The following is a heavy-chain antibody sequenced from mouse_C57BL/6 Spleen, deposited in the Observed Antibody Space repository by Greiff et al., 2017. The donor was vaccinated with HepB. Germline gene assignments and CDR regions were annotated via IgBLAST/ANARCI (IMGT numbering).Heavy chain of an antibody. CDR1: GFSLTSYA. CDR3: ASVWGWFAY. D-gene: IGHD2-10*02. J-gene: IGHJ3*01. V-gene: IGHV2-9-1*01. Sequence: VNVVESGPGLVAPSQSLSITCTVSGFSLTSYAISWVRQPPGKGLEWLGVIWTGGGTNYNSALKSRLSISKDNSKSQVFLKMNSLQTDDTARYYCASVWGWFAYWGQGTLVTVSA. CDR2: IWTGGGT.